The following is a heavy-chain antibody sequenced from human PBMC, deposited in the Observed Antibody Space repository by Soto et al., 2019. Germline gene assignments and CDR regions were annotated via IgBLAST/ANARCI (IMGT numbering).Heavy chain of an antibody. Sequence: GASVKVSCKASGYTFTSYAIHWVRQAPGQRLEWMGWINAGNGNTKYSQKFQGRVTITRDTSASTAYMELSSLRSEDTTVYYCARDLGGWPDYWGQGTLVTVPS. CDR2: INAGNGNT. CDR1: GYTFTSYA. D-gene: IGHD2-15*01. J-gene: IGHJ4*02. CDR3: ARDLGGWPDY. V-gene: IGHV1-3*01.